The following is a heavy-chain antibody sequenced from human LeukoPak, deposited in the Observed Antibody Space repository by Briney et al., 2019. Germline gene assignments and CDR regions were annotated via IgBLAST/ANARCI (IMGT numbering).Heavy chain of an antibody. D-gene: IGHD2-15*01. CDR1: GFTFDDYA. J-gene: IGHJ4*02. CDR2: ISWNSGSI. V-gene: IGHV3-9*01. CDR3: AKASLGYWSRGSCFFDY. Sequence: PGGSLRLSCAASGFTFDDYAMHWVRQAPGRGLEWVSGISWNSGSIGYADSVKGRFTISRDNAKNSLYLQMNSLRAEDTALYYCAKASLGYWSRGSCFFDYWGQGTLVTVSS.